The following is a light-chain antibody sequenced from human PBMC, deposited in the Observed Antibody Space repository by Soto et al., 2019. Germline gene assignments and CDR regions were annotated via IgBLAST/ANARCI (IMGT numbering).Light chain of an antibody. V-gene: IGKV4-1*01. Sequence: DIVMTQSPDSLAVSLGERATINCKSSQSVLFRSNNKNYLAWYQQKPGQPPKLLIYWASTREAGGPDRFSGSGSGTDFTLTVSSLQAEDVAVYYCQQYYNSPLTFGGGTKVEIK. CDR1: QSVLFRSNNKNY. CDR3: QQYYNSPLT. J-gene: IGKJ4*01. CDR2: WAS.